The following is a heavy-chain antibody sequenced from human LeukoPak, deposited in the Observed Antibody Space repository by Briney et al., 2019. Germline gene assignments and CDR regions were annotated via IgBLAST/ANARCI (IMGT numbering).Heavy chain of an antibody. CDR2: VSGYTGNT. CDR1: GYTFTTYG. J-gene: IGHJ4*02. V-gene: IGHV1-18*01. Sequence: ASVKVSCKTSGYTFTTYGVSWVRQAPGQGLEWMGWVSGYTGNTNYAERFQGRVTMTTDTSTTTVYMELTSLRSDDTAVYYCARGEVSASLYYFDFCGQGTLVTVS. D-gene: IGHD2-2*01. CDR3: ARGEVSASLYYFDF.